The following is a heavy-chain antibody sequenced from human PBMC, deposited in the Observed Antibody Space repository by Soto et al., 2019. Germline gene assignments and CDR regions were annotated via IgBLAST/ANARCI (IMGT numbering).Heavy chain of an antibody. CDR2: IYPGDSDT. CDR1: GYSFTSYW. Sequence: GESLKISCKGSGYSFTSYWIGWVRQMPGKGLEWMGIIYPGDSDTRYSPSFQGQVTISADKSISTAYLQWSSLQASDTAMYYCARPVWGSYRYPDAFDIWGQGTMVTVSS. J-gene: IGHJ3*02. D-gene: IGHD3-16*02. CDR3: ARPVWGSYRYPDAFDI. V-gene: IGHV5-51*01.